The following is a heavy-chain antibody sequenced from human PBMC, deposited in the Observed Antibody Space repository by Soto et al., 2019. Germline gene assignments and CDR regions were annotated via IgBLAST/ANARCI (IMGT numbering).Heavy chain of an antibody. D-gene: IGHD3-22*01. Sequence: PSETLSLTCSVSGGSISSGGYYWSWIRQHPGKGLEWIGYIYYSGSTHYNPSLKSRVTISVDTSKNQFSLKLSSVTAADTAVYYCAREDDSILDYWGQGTLVTVS. CDR2: IYYSGST. J-gene: IGHJ4*02. CDR1: GGSISSGGYY. V-gene: IGHV4-31*03. CDR3: AREDDSILDY.